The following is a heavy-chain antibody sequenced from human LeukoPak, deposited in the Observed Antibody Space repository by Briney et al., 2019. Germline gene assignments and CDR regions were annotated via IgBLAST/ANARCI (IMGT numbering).Heavy chain of an antibody. CDR1: GFTFSSYA. CDR3: AKVVEYCSSTSCFPGAFDI. D-gene: IGHD2-2*01. V-gene: IGHV3-23*01. Sequence: GGSLRLSCAASGFTFSSYAMSWARQAPGKGLEWVSAISGSGGSTYYADSVKGRFTISRDNSKNTLYLQMNSLRAEGTAVYYCAKVVEYCSSTSCFPGAFDIWGQGTMVTVSS. CDR2: ISGSGGST. J-gene: IGHJ3*02.